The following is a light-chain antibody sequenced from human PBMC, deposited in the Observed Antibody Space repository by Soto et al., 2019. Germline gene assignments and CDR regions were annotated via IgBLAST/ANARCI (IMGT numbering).Light chain of an antibody. V-gene: IGLV1-44*01. CDR1: SSNIGSNT. CDR3: AAWDDSLNGRV. CDR2: GNN. Sequence: QAVVTQPPSVSGTPGQRVTISCSGSSSNIGSNTVNWYQQLPGTAPKLLIYGNNQRPSGVPDRFSGSKSGTSASLAISGLQSEDEADYYCAAWDDSLNGRVFGGGTKVTVL. J-gene: IGLJ3*02.